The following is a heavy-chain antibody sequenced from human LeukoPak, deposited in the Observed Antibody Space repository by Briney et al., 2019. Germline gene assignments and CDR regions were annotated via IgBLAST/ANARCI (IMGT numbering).Heavy chain of an antibody. CDR2: ISAYNGNT. J-gene: IGHJ4*02. CDR3: ARDFGIGSGPAGFDY. V-gene: IGHV1-18*01. CDR1: GYTFTSYG. D-gene: IGHD2-15*01. Sequence: ASVKVSCKASGYTFTSYGISWVRQAPGQGLEWMGWISAYNGNTNYAQKLQGRVTMTTDTSTSTAYMELRSLRSNDTAVYYCARDFGIGSGPAGFDYWGQGTLVTVSS.